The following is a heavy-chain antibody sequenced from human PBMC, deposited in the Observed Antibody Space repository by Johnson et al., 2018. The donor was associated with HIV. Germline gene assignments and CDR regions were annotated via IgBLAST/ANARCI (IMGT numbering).Heavy chain of an antibody. Sequence: QVQLVESGGGVVQPGRSLRLSCAASGFTFSSYAMHWVRQAPGKGLEWVAVISYDGSNKYYADSVKGRFTISRANAKNSLYLQMNSLRAEDTALYYCAKSVVSGESYSYAFDIWGQGTMVTVSS. CDR1: GFTFSSYA. V-gene: IGHV3-30*18. J-gene: IGHJ3*02. D-gene: IGHD3-10*01. CDR3: AKSVVSGESYSYAFDI. CDR2: ISYDGSNK.